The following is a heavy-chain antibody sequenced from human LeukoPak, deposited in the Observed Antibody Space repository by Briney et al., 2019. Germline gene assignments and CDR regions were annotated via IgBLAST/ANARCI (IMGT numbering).Heavy chain of an antibody. Sequence: PSETLSLTCAVYGGSFSGYYWSWIRQPPGKGLEWIGEINHSGSTNYNPSLKSRVTISVDTSKNQFSLKLSSVTAADTAVYYCARGIEGDYDFWSGYYPIFDHWGQETLVTVSS. D-gene: IGHD3-3*01. CDR2: INHSGST. J-gene: IGHJ4*02. V-gene: IGHV4-34*01. CDR3: ARGIEGDYDFWSGYYPIFDH. CDR1: GGSFSGYY.